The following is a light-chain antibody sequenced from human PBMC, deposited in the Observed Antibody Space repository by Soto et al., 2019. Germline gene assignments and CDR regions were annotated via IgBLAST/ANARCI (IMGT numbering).Light chain of an antibody. Sequence: EIVVTQSPATLSLSPGDRATLSCRASRSVSIYLAWYQQKPGQAPRLLIYDTSHRAAGIPARFSGSGSGTVFTLTISSLEPVDFAIYYCQERSSWMWAFGQGTRVEV. CDR2: DTS. CDR1: RSVSIY. V-gene: IGKV3-11*01. CDR3: QERSSWMWA. J-gene: IGKJ1*01.